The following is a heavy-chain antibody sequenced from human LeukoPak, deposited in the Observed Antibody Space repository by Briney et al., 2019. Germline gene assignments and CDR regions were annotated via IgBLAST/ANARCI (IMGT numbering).Heavy chain of an antibody. CDR3: ARDLADCSGGSCYDN. J-gene: IGHJ4*02. D-gene: IGHD2-15*01. CDR1: GGSISSNGYY. CDR2: MYYSGST. Sequence: PSETLSLTCTVSGGSISSNGYYWGWIRQPPGKGLEGIGDMYYSGSTYYNPSLKSRVTISVDTSKNQFSLKLSSVTAADTAVYYCARDLADCSGGSCYDNWGQGTLVTVSS. V-gene: IGHV4-39*02.